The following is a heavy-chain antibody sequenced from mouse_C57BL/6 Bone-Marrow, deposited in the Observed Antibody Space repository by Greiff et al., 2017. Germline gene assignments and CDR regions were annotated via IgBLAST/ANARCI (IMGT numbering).Heavy chain of an antibody. CDR3: AREVDHGYLYWYFEV. V-gene: IGHV1-18*01. Sequence: VQLQQSGPELVKPGASVKIPCKASGYTFTDYNMDWVKQSHGKSLEWIGDINPNNGGTIYNQKFKGKATLTVDKASSTAYMELRSLTSEDTAVYYCAREVDHGYLYWYFEVWGTGTTVTVSS. CDR2: INPNNGGT. D-gene: IGHD2-2*01. J-gene: IGHJ1*03. CDR1: GYTFTDYN.